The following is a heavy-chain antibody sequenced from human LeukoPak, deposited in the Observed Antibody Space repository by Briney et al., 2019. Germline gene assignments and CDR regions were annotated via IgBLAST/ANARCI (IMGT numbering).Heavy chain of an antibody. V-gene: IGHV3-74*01. D-gene: IGHD5-24*01. Sequence: PGGSLGLSCAASGFTFSSYWMHWVRQAPGKGLVWVSRINTGGSTTDYADSVKGRFTISRDNAKNTLYLQMNSLRAEDTAVYYCSRDLRGRDDYWGQGILVIVSS. CDR2: INTGGSTT. J-gene: IGHJ4*02. CDR3: SRDLRGRDDY. CDR1: GFTFSSYW.